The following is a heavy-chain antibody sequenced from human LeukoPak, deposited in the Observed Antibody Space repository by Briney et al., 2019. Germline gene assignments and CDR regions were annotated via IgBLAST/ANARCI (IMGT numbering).Heavy chain of an antibody. Sequence: SETLSLTCTVSGGSISSGGSYWSWIRQHPGKGLEWIGYIYYSGSTYYNPSLKSRVTISVDTSKNQFSLKLSSVTAADTAVYYCARDRVAAYGMDVWGQGTTVTVSS. CDR2: IYYSGST. D-gene: IGHD6-13*01. J-gene: IGHJ6*02. V-gene: IGHV4-31*03. CDR1: GGSISSGGSY. CDR3: ARDRVAAYGMDV.